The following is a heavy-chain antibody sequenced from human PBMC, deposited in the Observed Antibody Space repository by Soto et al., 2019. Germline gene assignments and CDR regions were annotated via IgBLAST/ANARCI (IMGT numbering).Heavy chain of an antibody. V-gene: IGHV3-21*01. CDR1: GFTFSSYC. D-gene: IGHD6-13*01. Sequence: GSLRLSCAASGFTFSSYCMNWVRQAPGKGLEGVSSINSSSRYINYADSVKGRFTISRDNAKNSLYLQMNSLRAEDTAVYYCARLGSWQAFDIWGQGTMVTVSS. CDR3: ARLGSWQAFDI. CDR2: INSSSRYI. J-gene: IGHJ3*02.